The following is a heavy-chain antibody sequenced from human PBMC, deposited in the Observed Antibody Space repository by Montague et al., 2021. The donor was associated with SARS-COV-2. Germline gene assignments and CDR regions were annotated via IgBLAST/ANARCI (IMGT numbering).Heavy chain of an antibody. J-gene: IGHJ5*02. CDR1: GGSISSYY. D-gene: IGHD2-15*01. CDR2: IYYSGST. V-gene: IGHV4-59*01. Sequence: SETLSLTCTVSGGSISSYYWSWIRQPPGKGLEWIGYIYYSGSTNYSPSLKSRVTISVDTSKNQFSLKLSSVTAADTAVYYCARALYCSGGSCSPNWFDPWGQGTLVTVSS. CDR3: ARALYCSGGSCSPNWFDP.